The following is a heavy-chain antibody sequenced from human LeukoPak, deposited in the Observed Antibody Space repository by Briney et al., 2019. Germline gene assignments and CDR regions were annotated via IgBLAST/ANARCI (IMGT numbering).Heavy chain of an antibody. CDR3: ARAGTPDFCGSDSRPDY. D-gene: IGHD2-21*02. Sequence: SETLSLTCGVYGGSFNGYYWSWIRQPPGKGLEWVGEINHSVRINYNPSLKSRVTISVDPSKKQFSLKLRSVTAADTAVYYCARAGTPDFCGSDSRPDYWGQGTLVTVSS. CDR1: GGSFNGYY. CDR2: INHSVRI. J-gene: IGHJ4*02. V-gene: IGHV4-34*01.